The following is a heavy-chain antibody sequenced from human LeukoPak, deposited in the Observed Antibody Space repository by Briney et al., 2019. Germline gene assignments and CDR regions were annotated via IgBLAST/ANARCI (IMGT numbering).Heavy chain of an antibody. CDR1: GGSISSYY. D-gene: IGHD3-3*01. V-gene: IGHV4-4*07. CDR3: ARLRFLEWLLDYYFDY. CDR2: IYTSGST. Sequence: SETLSLTCTVSGGSISSYYWSWIRQPAGKGLEWIGRIYTSGSTNYNPSLKSRVTMSVDTSKNQFSLQLRSVTAADTAVYYCARLRFLEWLLDYYFDYWGQGTLVTVSS. J-gene: IGHJ4*02.